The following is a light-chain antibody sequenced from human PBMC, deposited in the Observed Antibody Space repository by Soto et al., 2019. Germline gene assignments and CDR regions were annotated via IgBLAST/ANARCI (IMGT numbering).Light chain of an antibody. V-gene: IGKV1-27*01. CDR3: QKYSSAPPFT. CDR1: QGISNY. J-gene: IGKJ3*01. Sequence: DIQMTQSPSSLSASVGDRVTITCRASQGISNYLAWYQQKPGKVPKLLIYAASTMQSGVPSRFSGSGSGTDFTLTISSLQPEDVATYYCQKYSSAPPFTFGPGTKVDIK. CDR2: AAS.